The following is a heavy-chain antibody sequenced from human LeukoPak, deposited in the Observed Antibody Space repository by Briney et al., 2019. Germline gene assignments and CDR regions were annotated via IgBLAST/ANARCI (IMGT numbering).Heavy chain of an antibody. Sequence: PETLSLTCAVYGGPFRGFFWGWIRQAPGKGLEWVGEISHSGSSNYNPSLKSRSTISVDTSKSQFSLKLTSVTAADAGVYYCARQRCSGGSCYRVDQLYYMDVWGKGTTVTVSS. J-gene: IGHJ6*03. CDR2: ISHSGSS. CDR1: GGPFRGFF. D-gene: IGHD2-15*01. CDR3: ARQRCSGGSCYRVDQLYYMDV. V-gene: IGHV4-34*10.